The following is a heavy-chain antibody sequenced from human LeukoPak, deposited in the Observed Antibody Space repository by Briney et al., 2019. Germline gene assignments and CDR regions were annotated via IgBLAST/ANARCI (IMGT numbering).Heavy chain of an antibody. V-gene: IGHV4-34*01. Sequence: SETLSLTCAVYGGSLSGYDWSWIRQPPGKGLEWIGEINHSGSTNYNPSLKSRVTISVDTSKNQFSLKLSSVTAADTAVYYCARGLRRSQRDYYYYYGIDVWGQGTTVTVSS. CDR3: ARGLRRSQRDYYYYYGIDV. CDR1: GGSLSGYD. D-gene: IGHD3-10*01. CDR2: INHSGST. J-gene: IGHJ6*02.